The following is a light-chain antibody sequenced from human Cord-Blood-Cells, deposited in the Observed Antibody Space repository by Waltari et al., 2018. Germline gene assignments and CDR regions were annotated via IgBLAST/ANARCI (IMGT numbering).Light chain of an antibody. CDR2: DVS. CDR1: SSDVGGYNY. J-gene: IGLJ2*01. Sequence: QSALTQPASVSGSPGQSTTISCTGTSSDVGGYNYVSSYQQHPGNAPKLMIYDVSNRPSGVSNRFSGSKSGNTAPLTISGLQAEDEADYYCSSYTSSSTLVVFGGGTKLTVL. V-gene: IGLV2-14*01. CDR3: SSYTSSSTLVV.